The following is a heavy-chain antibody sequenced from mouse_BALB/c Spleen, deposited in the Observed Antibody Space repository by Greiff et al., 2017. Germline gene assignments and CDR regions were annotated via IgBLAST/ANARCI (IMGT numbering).Heavy chain of an antibody. CDR1: GYTFTSYW. J-gene: IGHJ2*01. CDR3: ARGSRMITLDN. V-gene: IGHV1-69*02. CDR2: IDPSDSYT. D-gene: IGHD2-4*01. Sequence: VQLQQPGAELVKPGASVKLSCKASGYTFTSYWMHWVKQRPGQGLEWIGEIDPSDSYTNYNQKFKGKATLTVDKSSSTAYMQLSSRTSEDSAVYYCARGSRMITLDNWGQGTTLTVSS.